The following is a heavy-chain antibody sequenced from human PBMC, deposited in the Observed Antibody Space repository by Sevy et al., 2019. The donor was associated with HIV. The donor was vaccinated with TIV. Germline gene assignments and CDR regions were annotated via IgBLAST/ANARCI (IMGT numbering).Heavy chain of an antibody. CDR1: GFTFSSYS. Sequence: GGSLRLSCAASGFTFSSYSMNWVRQAPGKGLEWVSYISSSSSTIYYADSVKGRFTISRDNAKNSLYLQMNSLRAEDTAVYYCARGYGDAYWYLDLWGRGTLVTVSS. CDR3: ARGYGDAYWYLDL. D-gene: IGHD4-17*01. J-gene: IGHJ2*01. V-gene: IGHV3-48*01. CDR2: ISSSSSTI.